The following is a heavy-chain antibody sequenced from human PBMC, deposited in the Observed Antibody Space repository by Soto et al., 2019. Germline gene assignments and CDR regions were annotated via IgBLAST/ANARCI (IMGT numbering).Heavy chain of an antibody. J-gene: IGHJ4*02. CDR2: IWYDGSNK. Sequence: GGSLRLSCVASGFTFSSYGMHWVRQAPGKGLEWVAVIWYDGSNKYYADSVKGRFTISRDNSKNTLYLQMNSLRAEDTAVYYCARDSGLWFGELLSNAFDYWGQGTLVTSPQ. D-gene: IGHD3-10*01. V-gene: IGHV3-33*01. CDR1: GFTFSSYG. CDR3: ARDSGLWFGELLSNAFDY.